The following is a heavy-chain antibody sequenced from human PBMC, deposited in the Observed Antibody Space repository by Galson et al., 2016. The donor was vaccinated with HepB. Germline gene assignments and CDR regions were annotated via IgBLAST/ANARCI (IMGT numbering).Heavy chain of an antibody. J-gene: IGHJ4*02. CDR3: ARDHGGYNSMDY. Sequence: SLRLSCAASGFTFSSYWMHWVRQAPGKGLVWVSRMRGNGGAPSYADSVRGRFTIFRDNAKHTLYLQMNSLRVEDTAVYYCARDHGGYNSMDYCGQGTLVTVSS. CDR2: MRGNGGAP. CDR1: GFTFSSYW. V-gene: IGHV3-74*01. D-gene: IGHD5-24*01.